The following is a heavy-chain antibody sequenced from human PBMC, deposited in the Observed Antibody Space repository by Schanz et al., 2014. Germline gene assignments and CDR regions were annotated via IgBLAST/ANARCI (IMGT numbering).Heavy chain of an antibody. CDR1: GGSISSFY. V-gene: IGHV4-4*07. CDR2: IYTSGST. D-gene: IGHD3-3*01. J-gene: IGHJ5*02. CDR3: ARDRGYDFSFDP. Sequence: QVQLQESGPGLVKSSETLSLTCTVSGGSISSFYWGWIRQPAGKGLEWIGRIYTSGSTNYNPSLKSRVTMSLDASKNQFSLKLSSVTAADTAVYYCARDRGYDFSFDPWGQGTLVTVSS.